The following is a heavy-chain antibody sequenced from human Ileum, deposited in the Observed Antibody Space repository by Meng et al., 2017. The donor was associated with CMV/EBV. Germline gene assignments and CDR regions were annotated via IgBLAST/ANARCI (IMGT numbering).Heavy chain of an antibody. CDR3: VRDGDFSKWPLDD. CDR1: GFTFSDYA. J-gene: IGHJ4*02. V-gene: IGHV3-30*04. CDR2: TSDGTNE. Sequence: QVQLVESGXGVVQPGRSLRLSCVASGFTFSDYAMHWVRQAPGKGLEWVARTSDGTNEYYADSVKGRFTISRDNSKNTLSLQMNSLRVEDTAVYYCVRDGDFSKWPLDDLGQGTLGTVYS. D-gene: IGHD7-27*01.